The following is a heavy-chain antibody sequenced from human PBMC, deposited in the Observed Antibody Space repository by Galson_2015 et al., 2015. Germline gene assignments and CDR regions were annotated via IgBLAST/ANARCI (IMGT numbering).Heavy chain of an antibody. V-gene: IGHV3-23*01. J-gene: IGHJ4*02. Sequence: SLRLSCAASGFTFTSYAMTWVRQAPGKGLEWVSSIVSNGGSTYYADSVKGRFTISRDNSKNTLYLQMNSLRAEDTAIYYCAKDLKAVPAISAYWGQGTLVTVSS. CDR3: AKDLKAVPAISAY. CDR2: IVSNGGST. CDR1: GFTFTSYA. D-gene: IGHD2-21*02.